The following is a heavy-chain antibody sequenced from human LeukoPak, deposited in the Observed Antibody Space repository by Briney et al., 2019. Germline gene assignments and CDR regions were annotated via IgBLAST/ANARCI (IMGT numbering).Heavy chain of an antibody. D-gene: IGHD6-19*01. Sequence: PGGSLRLSCAASGFTFSSYGMHWVRQAPGKGLEWVAVIWCDGSNKYYADSVKGRFTISRDNSKNTLYLQMNSLRAEDTAVYYCARDGEQWLVPDYYYYMDVWGKGTTVTVSS. J-gene: IGHJ6*03. CDR2: IWCDGSNK. CDR3: ARDGEQWLVPDYYYYMDV. CDR1: GFTFSSYG. V-gene: IGHV3-33*01.